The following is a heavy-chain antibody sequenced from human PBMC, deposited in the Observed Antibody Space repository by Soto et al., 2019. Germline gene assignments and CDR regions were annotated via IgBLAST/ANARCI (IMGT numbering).Heavy chain of an antibody. CDR1: GFTFSSYS. V-gene: IGHV3-21*01. CDR2: ISSSSSYI. CDR3: ARDSLDYGGNAFDI. Sequence: GGSLRLSCAASGFTFSSYSMNWVRQAPGKGLEWVSSISSSSSYIYYADSVKGRFTISRDNAKNSLYLQMNSLRAEDTAVYYCARDSLDYGGNAFDIWGQGTMVTVSS. D-gene: IGHD4-17*01. J-gene: IGHJ3*02.